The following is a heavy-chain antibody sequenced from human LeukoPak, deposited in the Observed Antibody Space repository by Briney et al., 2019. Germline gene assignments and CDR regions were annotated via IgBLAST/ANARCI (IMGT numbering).Heavy chain of an antibody. Sequence: GGSLRLSCAASGFTFSSYAMTWVRQAPGKGLEWVSSISGSGGNTYYADSVEGRFTISRDNSKKTLYLQMNSLRAEDTAVYYCAKDRWELSYYFDYWGQGTLVTVSS. CDR2: ISGSGGNT. CDR1: GFTFSSYA. J-gene: IGHJ4*02. D-gene: IGHD3-16*02. V-gene: IGHV3-23*01. CDR3: AKDRWELSYYFDY.